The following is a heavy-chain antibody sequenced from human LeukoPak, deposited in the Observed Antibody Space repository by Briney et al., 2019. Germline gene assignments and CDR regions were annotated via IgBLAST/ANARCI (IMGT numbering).Heavy chain of an antibody. CDR2: IYTSGST. J-gene: IGHJ5*02. CDR1: GGSISSYY. D-gene: IGHD6-19*01. CDR3: ARGVGSGWYKRYDWSDP. Sequence: SETLSLTCTVSGGSISSYYWSWIRQPAGKGLEWIGRIYTSGSTNYNPSLKSRVTMSVDTSKNQFSLKLSSVTAADTAVYYCARGVGSGWYKRYDWSDPWGQGTLVTVSS. V-gene: IGHV4-4*07.